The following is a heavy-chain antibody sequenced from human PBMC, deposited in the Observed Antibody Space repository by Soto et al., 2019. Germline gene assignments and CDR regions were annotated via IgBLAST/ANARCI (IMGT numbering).Heavy chain of an antibody. J-gene: IGHJ6*02. CDR1: GGSISSSSYY. CDR2: IYYSGST. V-gene: IGHV4-39*01. CDR3: ASPPPLWFGEPYYGMDL. Sequence: SETLSLTCTVSGGSISSSSYYWGWIRQPPGKGLEWIGSIYYSGSTYYNPSLKSRVTISVDTSKNQFSLKLSSVTAADTAVYYCASPPPLWFGEPYYGMDLWGQGTTVTVSS. D-gene: IGHD3-10*01.